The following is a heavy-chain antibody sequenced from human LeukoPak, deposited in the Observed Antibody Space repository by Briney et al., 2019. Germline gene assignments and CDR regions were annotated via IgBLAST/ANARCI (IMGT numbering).Heavy chain of an antibody. J-gene: IGHJ4*02. CDR3: SRDHPGSNSLDY. CDR1: GFTFNQYW. Sequence: GGSLRLSCASSGFTFNQYWMHWVRQAPGAGLEWVSRLKTDGSRTNYADSVKGRFTISRDNARNTVYLQMNSLRAEDTAVYYCSRDHPGSNSLDYWGQGTLVTVSS. CDR2: LKTDGSRT. V-gene: IGHV3-74*01. D-gene: IGHD4-11*01.